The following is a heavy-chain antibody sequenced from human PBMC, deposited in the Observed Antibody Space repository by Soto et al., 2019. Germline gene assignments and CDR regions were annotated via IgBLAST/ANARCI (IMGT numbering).Heavy chain of an antibody. Sequence: EVQLLESGGGLVQPGGSLRLSCAASGFTFSSYAMSCVRQAPGKGLEWVSAISGSGGSTYYADSVKGRFTISRDNSKNTLNLQMNTLICEDTAVYYCAKDPSGISLVFIWYFDLWGRGTLVT. CDR2: ISGSGGST. CDR1: GFTFSSYA. CDR3: AKDPSGISLVFIWYFDL. J-gene: IGHJ2*01. V-gene: IGHV3-23*01. D-gene: IGHD1-26*01.